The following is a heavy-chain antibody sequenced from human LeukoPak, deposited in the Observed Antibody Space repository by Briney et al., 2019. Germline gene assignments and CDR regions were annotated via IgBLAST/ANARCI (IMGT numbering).Heavy chain of an antibody. V-gene: IGHV4-4*07. CDR2: IYSSGTA. J-gene: IGHJ4*02. D-gene: IGHD2-2*02. CDR3: ARGYYTDKLYYYFDY. Sequence: SETLSLTCTVSGGSISGYFWSWIRQPAGKGLEWIGRIYSSGTAYYNPSLESRVTVSVDTSKNQFSLKLTSVTAADTAVYYCARGYYTDKLYYYFDYWGQGTLATVSS. CDR1: GGSISGYF.